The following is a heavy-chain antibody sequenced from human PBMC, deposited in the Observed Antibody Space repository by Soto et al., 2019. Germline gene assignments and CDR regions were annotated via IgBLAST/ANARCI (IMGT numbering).Heavy chain of an antibody. CDR3: ARLWMVRGVMVDY. V-gene: IGHV4-39*01. D-gene: IGHD3-10*01. CDR2: IYYSGST. CDR1: GGSISSSSYY. Sequence: QLQLQESGPGLVKPSETLSLTCTVSGGSISSSSYYWGWIRQPPGKGLEWIGSIYYSGSTYYNPSLKSRVTISVDTSKNQFSLKLSSVTAADTAVYYCARLWMVRGVMVDYWGQGTLVTVSS. J-gene: IGHJ4*02.